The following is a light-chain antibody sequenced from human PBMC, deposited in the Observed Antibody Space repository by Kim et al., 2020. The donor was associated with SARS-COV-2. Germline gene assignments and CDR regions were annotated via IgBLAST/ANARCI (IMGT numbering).Light chain of an antibody. J-gene: IGLJ1*01. CDR2: RDS. CDR1: VIGSKN. CDR3: QVWHSSTYV. V-gene: IGLV3-9*01. Sequence: VAQGPTASSSCGGNVIGSKNVHWYQQRPGQAPVLVIYRDSHRPSGIPERFSGSNSGNTATLTSNRAQAGDEADYYCQVWHSSTYVFGPGTKVTVL.